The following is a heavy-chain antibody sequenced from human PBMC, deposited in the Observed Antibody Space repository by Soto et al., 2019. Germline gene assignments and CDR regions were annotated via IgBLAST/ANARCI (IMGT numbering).Heavy chain of an antibody. CDR3: ARVAIDFDHVWGSPSYFDY. J-gene: IGHJ4*02. Sequence: SETLSLTCTVSGGSVSSGHYYWSWIRQPPGKGLEWIGYIYHSGSTNYNSPLKSRLTMSVETSSDQFSLKLTSVSAADTAVYYCARVAIDFDHVWGSPSYFDYWGLGTLVTVSS. D-gene: IGHD3-16*01. V-gene: IGHV4-61*01. CDR1: GGSVSSGHYY. CDR2: IYHSGST.